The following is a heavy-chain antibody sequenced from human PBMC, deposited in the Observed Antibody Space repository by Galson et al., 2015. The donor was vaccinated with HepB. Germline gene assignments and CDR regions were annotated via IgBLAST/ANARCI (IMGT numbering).Heavy chain of an antibody. J-gene: IGHJ6*04. CDR1: GGTFSSYA. CDR3: ASSDPSYYDSSGYYYGPDV. V-gene: IGHV1-69*13. D-gene: IGHD3-22*01. Sequence: SVKVSCKASGGTFSSYAISWVRQAPGQGLEWMGGIIPIFGTANYAQKFQGRVTITADESTSTAYMELSSLRSEDTAVYYCASSDPSYYDSSGYYYGPDVWGKGTTVTVSS. CDR2: IIPIFGTA.